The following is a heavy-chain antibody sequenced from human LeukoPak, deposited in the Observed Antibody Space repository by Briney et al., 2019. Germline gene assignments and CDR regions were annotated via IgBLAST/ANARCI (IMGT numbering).Heavy chain of an antibody. CDR3: ARANFVVVVAATYDY. Sequence: GGSLRLSCAAAAFTLSSYSLNWVRQAAGEGPEWVSSIRSRSSYIYYADSVKGRFTISRDTAKNSLYLQMNSLRAEDTAVYYCARANFVVVVAATYDYWGQGTLVTVSS. CDR2: IRSRSSYI. J-gene: IGHJ4*02. CDR1: AFTLSSYS. D-gene: IGHD2-15*01. V-gene: IGHV3-21*01.